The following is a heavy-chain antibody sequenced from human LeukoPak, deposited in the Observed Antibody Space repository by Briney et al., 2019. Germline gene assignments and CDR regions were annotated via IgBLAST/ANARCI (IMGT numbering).Heavy chain of an antibody. Sequence: PGGSLRLSCAASGFTFSSYSMNWVRQAPGKGLEWVSSISSSSSYIYYADSVKGRFTISRDNAKNSLYLQMNSLRAEDTAVYYCASVIRDGDYGYWGQGTLVTVSS. CDR1: GFTFSSYS. CDR3: ASVIRDGDYGY. CDR2: ISSSSSYI. V-gene: IGHV3-21*01. D-gene: IGHD4-17*01. J-gene: IGHJ4*02.